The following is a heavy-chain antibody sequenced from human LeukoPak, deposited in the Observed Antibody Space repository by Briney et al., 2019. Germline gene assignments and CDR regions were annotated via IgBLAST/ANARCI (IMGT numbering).Heavy chain of an antibody. CDR3: ARGSGSYRPLYFFDY. Sequence: SETLSLTCSVSGGSFSNYYWSWIRQPAGKGLEWIGRIYTSGSANYNPFFKSRVTMSLDTSQKEVSLTLSSMTAADTAVYFCARGSGSYRPLYFFDYWGQGTLVTVSS. CDR2: IYTSGSA. J-gene: IGHJ4*02. CDR1: GGSFSNYY. V-gene: IGHV4-4*07. D-gene: IGHD1-26*01.